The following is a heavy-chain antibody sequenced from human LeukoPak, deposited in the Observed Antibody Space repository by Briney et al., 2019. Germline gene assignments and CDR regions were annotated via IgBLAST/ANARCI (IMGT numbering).Heavy chain of an antibody. V-gene: IGHV5-51*01. D-gene: IGHD5-18*01. J-gene: IGHJ4*02. CDR2: IFPGDSDT. CDR3: ARYVETAIAIFDY. Sequence: GESLKISCKGSAYSFSSYWIGWVRQMPGKGLEWMGIIFPGDSDTRYSPSFQGQVTISADKSISTAYLQWSSLKASDTAIYYCARYVETAIAIFDYWGQGTLVTVSS. CDR1: AYSFSSYW.